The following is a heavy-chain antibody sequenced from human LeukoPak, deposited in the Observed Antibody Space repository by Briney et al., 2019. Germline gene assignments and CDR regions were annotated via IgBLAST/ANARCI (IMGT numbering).Heavy chain of an antibody. J-gene: IGHJ4*02. V-gene: IGHV3-23*01. Sequence: GGSLRLSCAASGFTFSSYAMSWVRQAPGKGLEWVSAISGSGGSTYYADFVKGRFTISRDNSKNTLYLQMNSLRAEDTAVYYCAKVQLKYCSSTSCYRGFDYWGQGTLVTVSS. D-gene: IGHD2-2*02. CDR2: ISGSGGST. CDR3: AKVQLKYCSSTSCYRGFDY. CDR1: GFTFSSYA.